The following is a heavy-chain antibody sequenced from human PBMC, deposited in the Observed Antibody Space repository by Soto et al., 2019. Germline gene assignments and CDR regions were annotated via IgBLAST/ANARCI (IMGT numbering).Heavy chain of an antibody. CDR2: IYHSGST. Sequence: QLQLQESGSGLVKPSQTLSLTCAVSGGSISSGGYSWSWIRQPPGKGLEWIGYIYHSGSTYYNPSLKSRATLAVDRSKNQFSLKLSSVTAADTAVYYCARRRGFPYYYGMDVWGQGTTVTVSS. CDR3: ARRRGFPYYYGMDV. V-gene: IGHV4-30-2*01. CDR1: GGSISSGGYS. D-gene: IGHD5-12*01. J-gene: IGHJ6*02.